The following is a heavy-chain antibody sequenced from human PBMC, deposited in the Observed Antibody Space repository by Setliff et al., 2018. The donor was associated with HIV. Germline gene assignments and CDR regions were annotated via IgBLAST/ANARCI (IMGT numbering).Heavy chain of an antibody. J-gene: IGHJ2*01. D-gene: IGHD3-9*01. CDR1: GGSISSSSYY. V-gene: IGHV4-39*02. CDR2: IYYSGST. Sequence: PSETLSLTCTVSGGSISSSSYYWGWIRQPPGKGLEWIGSIYYSGSTYYNPSLKSRVTISVDTSKNLFSLKLTTVTAADAAVYYCTRDTGYILSGYRPHWYFDLWGRGTLVTV. CDR3: TRDTGYILSGYRPHWYFDL.